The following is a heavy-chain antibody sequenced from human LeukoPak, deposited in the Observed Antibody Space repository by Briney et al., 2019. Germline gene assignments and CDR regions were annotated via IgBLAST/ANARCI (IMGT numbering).Heavy chain of an antibody. V-gene: IGHV3-74*01. J-gene: IGHJ4*02. Sequence: PGGSLRLSCGASGFTFSSYWMFWVRQAPGKGLVWVSRINTDGSITTHADSVKGRFTTSRDNAKNTLYLQMTSLRAEDTAVYYCARAGYDSSGSYIATFDYWGQGTLVTVSS. CDR1: GFTFSSYW. CDR2: INTDGSIT. D-gene: IGHD3-22*01. CDR3: ARAGYDSSGSYIATFDY.